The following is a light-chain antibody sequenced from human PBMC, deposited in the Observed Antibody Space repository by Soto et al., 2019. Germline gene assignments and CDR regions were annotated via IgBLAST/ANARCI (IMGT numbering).Light chain of an antibody. CDR1: QDISNY. Sequence: DIQMTQSPSSLSASVGESVTITCRARQDISNYLAWYQQKPGKVPKLLIYAASTLQSGVPSRFSGSGSGTDFTLTISTLQPEDVATYYSQKYNSAPLTFGGGTKVEI. V-gene: IGKV1-27*01. CDR3: QKYNSAPLT. J-gene: IGKJ4*01. CDR2: AAS.